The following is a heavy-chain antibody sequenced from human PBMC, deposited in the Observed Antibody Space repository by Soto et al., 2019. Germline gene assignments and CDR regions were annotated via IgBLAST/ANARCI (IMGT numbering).Heavy chain of an antibody. V-gene: IGHV4-4*07. Sequence: QVQLQGSDPRLLKPSETLSLTCTVSGASVTSYYWSWIRQPAGKGLDWIGRIYTSGNTDYNPSPKSRVTLSLETSQNQVSLKLSSVTAADTAIYYCARDGVGPHGMDVWGQGTTVTVSS. CDR2: IYTSGNT. CDR3: ARDGVGPHGMDV. J-gene: IGHJ6*02. CDR1: GASVTSYY. D-gene: IGHD2-8*01.